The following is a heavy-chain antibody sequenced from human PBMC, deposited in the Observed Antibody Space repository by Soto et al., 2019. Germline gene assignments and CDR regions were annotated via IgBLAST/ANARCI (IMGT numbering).Heavy chain of an antibody. D-gene: IGHD1-26*01. J-gene: IGHJ5*02. CDR3: ATQEVGGSYVYTFDP. V-gene: IGHV4-39*02. CDR2: IYYSGST. CDR1: GGSISSSSYY. Sequence: PSETLSLTCTVSGGSISSSSYYWGWIRQPPGKGLEWIGSIYYSGSTYYNPSLKSRVTISVDTSKNHFSLKLSSVTAADMAVYYCATQEVGGSYVYTFDPWGQGTLVTVSS.